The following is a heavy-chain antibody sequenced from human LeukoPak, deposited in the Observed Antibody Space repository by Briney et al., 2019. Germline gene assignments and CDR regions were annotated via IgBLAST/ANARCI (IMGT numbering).Heavy chain of an antibody. CDR1: GFTFSNAW. CDR2: IKSKTDGGTT. J-gene: IGHJ4*02. CDR3: TTDYYDSSGYLH. D-gene: IGHD3-22*01. Sequence: GGSLRLSCAASGFTFSNAWMSWVRQAPGKGLEWVARIKSKTDGGTTDYAAPVKGRFTISRDDSKNTLYLQMNSLKTEDTAVYYCTTDYYDSSGYLHWGQGTLVTVSS. V-gene: IGHV3-15*01.